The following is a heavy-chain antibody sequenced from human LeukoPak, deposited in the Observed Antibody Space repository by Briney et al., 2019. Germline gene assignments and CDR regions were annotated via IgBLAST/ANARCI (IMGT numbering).Heavy chain of an antibody. V-gene: IGHV1-2*02. Sequence: ASVKVSCKASGYTFTGYYVHWVRQAPGQGLEWMGWINPNSGGTNYAQKFQGRVTMTRDTSISTAYMELSRLRSDDTAVYYCARVPPTPYDNYYFDYWGQGTLVTVSS. J-gene: IGHJ4*02. CDR1: GYTFTGYY. D-gene: IGHD3-22*01. CDR3: ARVPPTPYDNYYFDY. CDR2: INPNSGGT.